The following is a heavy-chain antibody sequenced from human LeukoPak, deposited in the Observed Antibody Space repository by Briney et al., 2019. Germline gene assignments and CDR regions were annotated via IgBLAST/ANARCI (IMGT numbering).Heavy chain of an antibody. V-gene: IGHV3-30-3*01. CDR3: ARDQWDSSGWYSGFDY. Sequence: PGRSLRLSCAASGFTFSSYAMHWVRQAPGKGLEWVAVISYDGSNKYYADSVKGRFTISRDNSKNTLYLQMNGLRAEDTAVYYCARDQWDSSGWYSGFDYWGQGTLVTVSS. CDR1: GFTFSSYA. D-gene: IGHD6-19*01. CDR2: ISYDGSNK. J-gene: IGHJ4*02.